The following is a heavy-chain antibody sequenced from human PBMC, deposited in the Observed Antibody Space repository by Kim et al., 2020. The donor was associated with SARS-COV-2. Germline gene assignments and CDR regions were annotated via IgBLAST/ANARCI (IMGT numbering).Heavy chain of an antibody. Sequence: NFQERVTITMDTSASTAYMELSSLRSLDTAVYYCARGNSNTFFFYGMDVWGQGTTVTVSS. CDR3: ARGNSNTFFFYGMDV. D-gene: IGHD2-21*01. V-gene: IGHV1-3*01. J-gene: IGHJ6*02.